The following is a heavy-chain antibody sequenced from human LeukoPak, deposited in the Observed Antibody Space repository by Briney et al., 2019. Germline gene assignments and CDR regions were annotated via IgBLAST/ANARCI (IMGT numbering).Heavy chain of an antibody. D-gene: IGHD3-16*01. V-gene: IGHV4-59*01. CDR1: GDSISSYY. Sequence: SETLSLTCTVSGDSISSYYRSWIRQPPEKGLEWIGYIYYSGSTNYNPSLKSRVTISVDTSKNQFSLKLSSVTGAGTAGYYCVLYRTNAFAISGERTTLSVSS. J-gene: IGHJ3*02. CDR2: IYYSGST. CDR3: VLYRTNAFAI.